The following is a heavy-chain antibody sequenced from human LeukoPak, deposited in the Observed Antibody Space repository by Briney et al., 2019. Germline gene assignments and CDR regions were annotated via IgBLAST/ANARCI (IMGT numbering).Heavy chain of an antibody. CDR3: ATFGVIIRNAYFDF. CDR2: ISHDGSNK. Sequence: PEGSLRLSCAASGFTFSSYPMHWVRQALGLGLQWVAVISHDGSNKYYEDSVKGRFTISRDNSKNTLYLQMSSLRADDTAIYYCATFGVIIRNAYFDFWGRGALVTVSS. CDR1: GFTFSSYP. J-gene: IGHJ4*02. V-gene: IGHV3-30-3*01. D-gene: IGHD3-3*01.